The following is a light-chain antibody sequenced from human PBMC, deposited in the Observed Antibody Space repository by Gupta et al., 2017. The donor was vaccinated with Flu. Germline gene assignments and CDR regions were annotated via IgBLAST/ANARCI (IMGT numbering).Light chain of an antibody. CDR2: EVS. CDR3: SSYTSSSTPVV. J-gene: IGLJ2*01. V-gene: IGLV2-14*01. CDR1: SSDVGGYNY. Sequence: SPLPHPASLSASPGPQITISSPHTSSDVGGYNYVTWYQQHPGKAPKLMIYEVSNRPSGVSNRFSGSKSGNTASLTISGLQAEDEADYYCSSYTSSSTPVVFGGGTKLTVL.